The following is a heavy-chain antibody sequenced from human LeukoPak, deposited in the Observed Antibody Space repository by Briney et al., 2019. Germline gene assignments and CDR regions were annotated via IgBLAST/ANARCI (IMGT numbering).Heavy chain of an antibody. CDR2: INHSGST. D-gene: IGHD2-2*01. V-gene: IGHV4-34*01. CDR3: ARGSFPLVVVPAARGYFDY. CDR1: GGSFSGYY. Sequence: SETLSLTCAVYGGSFSGYYWSWIRQPPGKGLEWIGEINHSGSTNYNPSLKSRVTISVDTSKNQFSLKLSSVTAADTAVYYCARGSFPLVVVPAARGYFDYWGQGTLVTVSS. J-gene: IGHJ4*02.